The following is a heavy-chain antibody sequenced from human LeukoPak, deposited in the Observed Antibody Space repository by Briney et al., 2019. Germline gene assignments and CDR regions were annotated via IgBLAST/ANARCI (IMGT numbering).Heavy chain of an antibody. CDR3: AKPARTDYADY. Sequence: GGSLRLSCAASGFTFSNFGIYWVRQAPGKGLEWVAVISYDGINKYYAGSVKGRFTISRDNSKNTLYLQMNSLRAEDTAVYYCAKPARTDYADYWGQGTLVTVSS. V-gene: IGHV3-30*18. CDR2: ISYDGINK. J-gene: IGHJ4*02. CDR1: GFTFSNFG. D-gene: IGHD1-14*01.